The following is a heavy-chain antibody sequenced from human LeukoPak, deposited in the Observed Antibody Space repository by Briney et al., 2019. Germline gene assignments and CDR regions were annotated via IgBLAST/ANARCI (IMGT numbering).Heavy chain of an antibody. D-gene: IGHD3-3*01. CDR2: IKQDGSEK. CDR3: ASDFWSGYYTPMGVNY. CDR1: GFTFSSYW. V-gene: IGHV3-7*01. Sequence: GGSLRLSCAASGFTFSSYWMSWVRQAPGKGLEWVANIKQDGSEKYYVDSVKGRFTISRDNAKNTLYLQMNSLRAEDTAVYYCASDFWSGYYTPMGVNYWGQGILVTVSS. J-gene: IGHJ4*02.